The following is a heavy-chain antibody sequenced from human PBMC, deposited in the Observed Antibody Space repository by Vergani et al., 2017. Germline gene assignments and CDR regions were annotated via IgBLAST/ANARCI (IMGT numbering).Heavy chain of an antibody. D-gene: IGHD1-26*01. CDR2: IDVKGNS. J-gene: IGHJ3*02. Sequence: QVQLQESGPGLVKPSETLSLTCTVSGDSISSGYYWGWIRQPAGEGLEWIGLIDVKGNSNFSPSLESRVTMSADASRGRFSLNLRSVTTSDTAVYYCAREGIVGATEAFDIWGQGTMVTVSS. V-gene: IGHV4-38-2*02. CDR3: AREGIVGATEAFDI. CDR1: GDSISSGYY.